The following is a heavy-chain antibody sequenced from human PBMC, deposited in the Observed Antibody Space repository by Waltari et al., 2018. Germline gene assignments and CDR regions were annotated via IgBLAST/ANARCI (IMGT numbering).Heavy chain of an antibody. CDR3: ARARWLDY. J-gene: IGHJ4*02. D-gene: IGHD2-15*01. CDR1: GFTFSSYW. CDR2: INADGNRP. V-gene: IGHV3-74*01. Sequence: DVQLVESGGGLAQPGGSLRLSCAASGFTFSSYWMYWVRQVQGKGLMWVSQINADGNRPNYADSVRGRFTISRDNAKDTLYLQMNSLRVEDTGVYYCARARWLDYWGQGTLVTVSS.